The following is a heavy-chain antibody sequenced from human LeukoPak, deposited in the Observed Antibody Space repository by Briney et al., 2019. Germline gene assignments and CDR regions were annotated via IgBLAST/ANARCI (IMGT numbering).Heavy chain of an antibody. J-gene: IGHJ6*02. Sequence: ARSLRLSCAASGFTFSNYGMHWVRQAPGKGLEWVSAISGSGGSTYYADSVKGRFTISRDNSKNTLYLQMNSLRAEDTAVYYCAKPYCSSTSCYPDYYYYGMDVWGQGTTVTVSS. D-gene: IGHD2-2*01. CDR3: AKPYCSSTSCYPDYYYYGMDV. V-gene: IGHV3-23*01. CDR2: ISGSGGST. CDR1: GFTFSNYG.